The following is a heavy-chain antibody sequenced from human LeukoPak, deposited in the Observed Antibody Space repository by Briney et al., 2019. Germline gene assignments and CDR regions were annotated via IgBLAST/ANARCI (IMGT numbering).Heavy chain of an antibody. CDR3: ATPHRCAAYETTLFDN. CDR1: GFTFSSYS. D-gene: IGHD3-16*01. Sequence: GSLRLSCAAPGFTFSSYSMNWVRQAPGKGLEWVSSISSSSSYIYYADSVKGRFTISRDNAKNSLYLQMNSLRAEDTAVYYCATPHRCAAYETTLFDNWGQGTLVTVSS. V-gene: IGHV3-21*04. CDR2: ISSSSSYI. J-gene: IGHJ4*02.